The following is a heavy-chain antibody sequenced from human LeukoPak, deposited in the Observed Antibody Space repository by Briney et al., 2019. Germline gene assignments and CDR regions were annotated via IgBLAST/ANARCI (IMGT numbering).Heavy chain of an antibody. CDR2: ITSSSSTI. CDR3: GISDSL. CDR1: CFPFSSYS. D-gene: IGHD3-22*01. V-gene: IGHV3-48*02. J-gene: IGHJ4*02. Sequence: GGSLRLSCAASCFPFSSYSMNWVRQAPGKGLEWISYITSSSSTIYYADSVKGRFTISRDNAKNSLFLQMNSLRDEDTAVYHCGISDSLWGQGTLVTVSS.